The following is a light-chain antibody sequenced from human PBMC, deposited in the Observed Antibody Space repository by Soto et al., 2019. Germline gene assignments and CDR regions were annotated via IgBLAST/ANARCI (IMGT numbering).Light chain of an antibody. CDR3: ASFRSGTILV. Sequence: QSVLTQPASVSGSPGQSVTISCTGPRXDIGDSNFISWYQHSPGKAPRLLIYQVNNRPSGVSGRFSGSKAGNTASLTISGLLDDDEADYFCASFRSGTILVFGSGTKVTVL. J-gene: IGLJ1*01. CDR1: RXDIGDSNF. V-gene: IGLV2-14*01. CDR2: QVN.